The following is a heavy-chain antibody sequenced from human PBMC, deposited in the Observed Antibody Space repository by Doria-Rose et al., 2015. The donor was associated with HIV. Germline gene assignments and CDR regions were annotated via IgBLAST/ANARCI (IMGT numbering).Heavy chain of an antibody. CDR2: IFDTGST. V-gene: IGHV4-59*01. D-gene: IGHD1-26*01. Sequence: VQLVESGPGLVKPSKTLSLTCSVSGGSISHYYWSWIRQPPGKGLEYIGDIFDTGSTNYSPSLKSRVSISIDTSKTKFSLRLSSVTAADTAVYYCARVLSGTYDYWGQGTLVTVSS. J-gene: IGHJ4*02. CDR3: ARVLSGTYDY. CDR1: GGSISHYY.